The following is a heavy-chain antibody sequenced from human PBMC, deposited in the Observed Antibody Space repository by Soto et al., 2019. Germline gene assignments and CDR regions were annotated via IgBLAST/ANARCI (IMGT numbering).Heavy chain of an antibody. CDR3: ARQVKGLGPYYDILTGPTRPFDY. CDR2: IYPGDSDT. V-gene: IGHV5-51*01. J-gene: IGHJ4*02. D-gene: IGHD3-9*01. CDR1: GYSFTSYW. Sequence: GESLKISCKGSGYSFTSYWIGWVRQMPGKGLEWMGIIYPGDSDTRYSPSFQGQVTISADKSISTAYLQWSSLKASDTAMYYCARQVKGLGPYYDILTGPTRPFDYWGQGTLVTVSS.